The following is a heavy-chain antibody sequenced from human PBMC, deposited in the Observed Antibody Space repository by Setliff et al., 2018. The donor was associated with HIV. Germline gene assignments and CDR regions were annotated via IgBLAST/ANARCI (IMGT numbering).Heavy chain of an antibody. CDR1: GDSISSDNYY. CDR3: AAASSWDPLLDY. V-gene: IGHV4-61*02. D-gene: IGHD6-13*01. CDR2: IYTSGST. J-gene: IGHJ4*02. Sequence: SETLSLTCTVSGDSISSDNYYWSWIRQPAGKGLEWIGRIYTSGSTNYTPSLKSRVTISIDTSMDQFSLKLNSVTAADTAVYYCAAASSWDPLLDYWGQGTLVTVS.